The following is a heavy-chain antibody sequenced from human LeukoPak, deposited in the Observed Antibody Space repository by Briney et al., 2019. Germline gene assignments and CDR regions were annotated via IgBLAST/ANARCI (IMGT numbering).Heavy chain of an antibody. CDR3: AASIAAARVDY. CDR1: GFTVSSNY. V-gene: IGHV3-66*01. CDR2: IYSGGST. D-gene: IGHD6-13*01. Sequence: PGGSLRLSCAASGFTVSSNYMSWVRQAPGKGLEWVSVIYSGGSTYYADSVKGRFTISRDNSKNTLYLQMNSLRAKDTAVYYCAASIAAARVDYWGQGTLVTVSS. J-gene: IGHJ4*02.